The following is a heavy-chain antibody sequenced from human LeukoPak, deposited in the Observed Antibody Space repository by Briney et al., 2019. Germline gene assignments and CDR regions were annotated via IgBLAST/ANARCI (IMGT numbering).Heavy chain of an antibody. CDR1: GVSVSSGSYY. D-gene: IGHD3-22*01. CDR3: ARWGYHDSSGYYRNWFDP. CDR2: IYYSGST. Sequence: SETLSLTCTVSGVSVSSGSYYWSWIRQPPGKGLEWIGYIYYSGSTNYYPSLKSRVTISVDTSKNQFSLKLSSVTAADTAVYYCARWGYHDSSGYYRNWFDPWGQGTLVTVSS. V-gene: IGHV4-61*01. J-gene: IGHJ5*02.